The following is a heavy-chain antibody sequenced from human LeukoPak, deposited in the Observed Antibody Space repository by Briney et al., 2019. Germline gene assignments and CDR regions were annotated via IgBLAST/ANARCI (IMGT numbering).Heavy chain of an antibody. J-gene: IGHJ6*02. V-gene: IGHV1-8*01. D-gene: IGHD3-9*01. CDR1: GYTFTSYD. Sequence: GASVKVSCKAPGYTFTSYDINWVRQATGQGLEWMGWMDPNSGNTGYAQKFQGRVTMTRNTSISTAYMELSSLRSEDTAVYYCAREADYYLYYYYGMDVWGQGTTVTVSS. CDR3: AREADYYLYYYYGMDV. CDR2: MDPNSGNT.